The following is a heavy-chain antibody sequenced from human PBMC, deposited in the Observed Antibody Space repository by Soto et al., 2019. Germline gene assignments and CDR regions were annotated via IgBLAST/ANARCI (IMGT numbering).Heavy chain of an antibody. J-gene: IGHJ6*02. Sequence: GGSLRLSCAASGFTFSSYGMHWVRQAPGKGLEWVAVISYDGSNKYYADSVKGRSTISRDNSKNTLYLQMNSLRAEDTAVYYCALLYYYDSSGYYTYYYGMDVWGQGTTVTVSS. V-gene: IGHV3-30*03. D-gene: IGHD3-22*01. CDR3: ALLYYYDSSGYYTYYYGMDV. CDR2: ISYDGSNK. CDR1: GFTFSSYG.